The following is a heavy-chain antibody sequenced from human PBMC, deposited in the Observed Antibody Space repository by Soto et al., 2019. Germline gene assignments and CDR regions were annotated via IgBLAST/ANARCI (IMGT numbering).Heavy chain of an antibody. CDR3: AKAGCTTTSCFSSYYAMDV. V-gene: IGHV3-23*01. Sequence: SLRLSCAASGFTFSSYAVTWVRQAPEKGLEWVSTISAGGDRTYFADSVKGRFTISRDNSKNTVYLQMNRLRAEDTAIYYCAKAGCTTTSCFSSYYAMDVWGQGTTVTVSS. CDR2: ISAGGDRT. CDR1: GFTFSSYA. J-gene: IGHJ6*02. D-gene: IGHD2-2*01.